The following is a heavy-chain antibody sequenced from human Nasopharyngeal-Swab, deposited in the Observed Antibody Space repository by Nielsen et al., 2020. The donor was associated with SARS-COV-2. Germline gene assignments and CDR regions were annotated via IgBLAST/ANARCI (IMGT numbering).Heavy chain of an antibody. V-gene: IGHV4-30-2*05. CDR1: GGSISSGGYS. D-gene: IGHD3-3*01. CDR3: ATPRNDFWSGFDY. J-gene: IGHJ4*02. CDR2: IYYSGST. Sequence: SETLSLTCAVSGGSISSGGYSWSWIRQPPGKGLEWIGYIYYSGSTYYNPSLESRLTISVDTSKNQFSLKLSSVTAADTAVYYCATPRNDFWSGFDYWGQGTLVTVSS.